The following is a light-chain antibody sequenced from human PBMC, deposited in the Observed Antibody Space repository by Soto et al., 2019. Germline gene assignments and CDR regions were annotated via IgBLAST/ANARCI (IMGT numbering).Light chain of an antibody. V-gene: IGKV3-20*01. J-gene: IGKJ4*01. CDR3: QQYGSSPLT. CDR2: GAS. Sequence: ESVLTQSPGTLSLSPGERATLSCRASQSVSSSYLAGYQQKPGQAPRLLIYGASSRATGIPDRFSGSGSGTDFTLTISILEPEDFAVYYCQQYGSSPLTFGGGTKVEIK. CDR1: QSVSSSY.